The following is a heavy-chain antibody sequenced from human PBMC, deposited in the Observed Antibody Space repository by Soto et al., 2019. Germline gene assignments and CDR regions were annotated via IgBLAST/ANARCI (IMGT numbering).Heavy chain of an antibody. CDR1: GGSSSTYY. Sequence: SETLSLTCSVSGGSSSTYYWSWIRQPPGKGLEWMGYINYIGRTNYNPSLKSRVTISLDTSKNQLSLTVSSVTAADTAVYYCARSFCRDAVRCNWFDPWGQGTLVTVSS. D-gene: IGHD2-8*01. J-gene: IGHJ5*02. CDR3: ARSFCRDAVRCNWFDP. CDR2: INYIGRT. V-gene: IGHV4-59*01.